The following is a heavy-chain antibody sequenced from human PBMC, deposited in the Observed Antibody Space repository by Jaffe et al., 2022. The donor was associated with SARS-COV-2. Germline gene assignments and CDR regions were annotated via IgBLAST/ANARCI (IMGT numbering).Heavy chain of an antibody. CDR1: GFTFSSYA. CDR2: ISGSGTST. V-gene: IGHV3-23*01. D-gene: IGHD6-6*01. CDR3: AKDVAARRPNWFDP. Sequence: EVQLLESGGGLVQPGGSLRLSCAASGFTFSSYAMNWVRQAPGKGLEWVSGISGSGTSTYYADSVKGRFTISRDNSKNTLYLQMNSLRAEDTAVYYCAKDVAARRPNWFDPWGQGTLVTVSS. J-gene: IGHJ5*02.